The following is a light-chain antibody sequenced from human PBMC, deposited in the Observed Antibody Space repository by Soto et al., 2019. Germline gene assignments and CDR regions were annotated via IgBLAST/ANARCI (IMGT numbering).Light chain of an antibody. Sequence: EIVLTQSPGTLSLSPGERATLSCRASQSVSSSSYLAWYQQQPGQAPRLLIYGASSRATGIPDRFSGSGSGTDFTLTISRLEPEDFAVYYCQQRSNWPPLTFGGGTKVDIK. CDR3: QQRSNWPPLT. J-gene: IGKJ4*01. CDR2: GAS. V-gene: IGKV3D-20*02. CDR1: QSVSSSSY.